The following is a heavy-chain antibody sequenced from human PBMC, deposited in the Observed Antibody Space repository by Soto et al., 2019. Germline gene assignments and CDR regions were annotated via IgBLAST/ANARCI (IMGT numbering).Heavy chain of an antibody. CDR1: GFTFSSYA. CDR2: ISGSGGST. V-gene: IGHV3-23*01. Sequence: PGGSLRLSCAASGFTFSSYAMSWVRQAPGKGLEWVSAISGSGGSTYYADSVKGRFTISRDNSKNTLYLQMNSLRAEDTAVYYCAKHYDYSSSWYLNWFDPWGQGTLVTVSS. D-gene: IGHD6-13*01. J-gene: IGHJ5*02. CDR3: AKHYDYSSSWYLNWFDP.